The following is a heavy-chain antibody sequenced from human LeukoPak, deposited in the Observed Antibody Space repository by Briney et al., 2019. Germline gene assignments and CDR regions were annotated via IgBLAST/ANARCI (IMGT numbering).Heavy chain of an antibody. CDR3: ASDLYYYDSSGYSRIDY. D-gene: IGHD3-22*01. CDR2: ISGSGGST. J-gene: IGHJ4*02. V-gene: IGHV3-23*01. CDR1: GFTFSSYG. Sequence: GGSLRLSCAASGFTFSSYGMSWVRQAPGKGLEWVSAISGSGGSTSYADSVKGRFTISRDNAKNTLYLQMNSLRAEDTAVYYCASDLYYYDSSGYSRIDYWGQGTLVTVSS.